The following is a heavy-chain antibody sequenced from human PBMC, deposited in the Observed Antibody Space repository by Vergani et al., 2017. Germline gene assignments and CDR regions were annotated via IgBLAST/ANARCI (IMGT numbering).Heavy chain of an antibody. D-gene: IGHD3-10*02. CDR3: ARCWQENWFDP. CDR2: IYYSGST. J-gene: IGHJ5*02. CDR1: GGSISSYY. V-gene: IGHV4-59*06. Sequence: QVQLQESGPGLVKPSETLSLTCTVSGGSISSYYWSWIRQPPGKGLEWLGYIYYSGSTYYNPSLKSRVTISVDTSKNQFSLKLSSVTAADTAVYYCARCWQENWFDPWGQGTLVTVSS.